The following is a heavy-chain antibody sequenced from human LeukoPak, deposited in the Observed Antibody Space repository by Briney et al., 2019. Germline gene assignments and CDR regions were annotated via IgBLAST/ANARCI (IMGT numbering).Heavy chain of an antibody. J-gene: IGHJ4*02. D-gene: IGHD5-18*01. CDR1: GYTFTSYY. V-gene: IGHV1-46*01. Sequence: GASVKVSCKASGYTFTSYYMHWVRQAPGQGLEWMGIINPSGGSTSYAQKFQGRVTMTRDTSTSTVYMELSSLRSEDTAVYYCARDTAMGRARLPESYWGQGTLVTVSS. CDR3: ARDTAMGRARLPESY. CDR2: INPSGGST.